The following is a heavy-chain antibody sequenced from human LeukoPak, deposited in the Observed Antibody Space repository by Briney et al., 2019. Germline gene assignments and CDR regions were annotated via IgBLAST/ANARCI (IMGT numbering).Heavy chain of an antibody. CDR3: AREGDIVVVPAESRIGDAFDI. V-gene: IGHV4-4*07. Sequence: PSETLSPTCTVSGGSISSYYWSWIRQPAGKGLEWIGRIYTSGSTNYNPSLKGRVTMSVDTSKNQFSLKLSSVTAADTAVYYCAREGDIVVVPAESRIGDAFDIWGQGTMVTVSS. CDR1: GGSISSYY. D-gene: IGHD2-2*01. J-gene: IGHJ3*02. CDR2: IYTSGST.